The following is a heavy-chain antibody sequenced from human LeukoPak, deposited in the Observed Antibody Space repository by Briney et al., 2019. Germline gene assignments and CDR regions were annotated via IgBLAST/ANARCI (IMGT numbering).Heavy chain of an antibody. V-gene: IGHV3-66*01. D-gene: IGHD5-12*01. CDR3: ARGGYSGYDYGFNWFDP. J-gene: IGHJ5*02. Sequence: GGSLRLSCAASGFTVSSNYMSWVRQAPGKGLEWGSVIYSGGSTYYADSVKGRFTISRDNSKNTLYLQMNSLRAEDTAVYYCARGGYSGYDYGFNWFDPWGQGTLVTVSS. CDR2: IYSGGST. CDR1: GFTVSSNY.